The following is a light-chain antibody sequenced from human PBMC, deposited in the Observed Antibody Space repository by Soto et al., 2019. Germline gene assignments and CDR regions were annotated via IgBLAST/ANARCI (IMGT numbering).Light chain of an antibody. Sequence: DVQITQTPTSLSASVGDRVSVTCRASQSISSYLNWYQQKPGEAPKLLIYAASSLQSGVPSRFSGSESGTDFTLTICIFQPEDLATNFQQQSYNTPPMPVGP. CDR3: QQSYNTPPMP. CDR2: AAS. CDR1: QSISSY. J-gene: IGKJ3*01. V-gene: IGKV1-39*01.